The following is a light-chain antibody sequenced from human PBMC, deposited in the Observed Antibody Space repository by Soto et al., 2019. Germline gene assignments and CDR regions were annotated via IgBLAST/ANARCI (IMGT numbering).Light chain of an antibody. Sequence: MVSTDSLATLSLSPGERATLSCRASQSVSRSLLAWYQQKPGQAPRLLIYGASTRAPGIADRFSGSGSGTDFTLTISRLEPEDFAVYYCQQYGNPPPYSFGQGTKVDIK. CDR2: GAS. CDR3: QQYGNPPPYS. CDR1: QSVSRSL. J-gene: IGKJ2*03. V-gene: IGKV3-20*01.